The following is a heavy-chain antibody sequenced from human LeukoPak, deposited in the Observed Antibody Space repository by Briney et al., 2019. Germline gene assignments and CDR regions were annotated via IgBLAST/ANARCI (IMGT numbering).Heavy chain of an antibody. CDR3: ASEIPTYAEPWDDAFDI. Sequence: GGSLRLSCAASGFTFSDYYMSWIRQAPGKGLEWVSYISSSGSTIYYADSVKGRFTISRDNAKNSLYLQMNSLRAEDTAVYYCASEIPTYAEPWDDAFDIWGQGTMVTVSS. CDR2: ISSSGSTI. J-gene: IGHJ3*02. D-gene: IGHD4-17*01. CDR1: GFTFSDYY. V-gene: IGHV3-11*04.